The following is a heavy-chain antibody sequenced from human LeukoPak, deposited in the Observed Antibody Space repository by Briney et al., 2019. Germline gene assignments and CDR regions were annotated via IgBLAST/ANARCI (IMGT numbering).Heavy chain of an antibody. CDR2: ISGSGGST. CDR1: GFTFSSYA. Sequence: GGSLRLSCAASGFTFSSYAMSWVRQAPGKGLEWVSAISGSGGSTYYADSVKGRSTISRDNSKNTLYLQMNSLRAEDTAVYYCAKGRTARPIGYWGQGTLVTVSS. D-gene: IGHD6-6*01. J-gene: IGHJ4*02. CDR3: AKGRTARPIGY. V-gene: IGHV3-23*01.